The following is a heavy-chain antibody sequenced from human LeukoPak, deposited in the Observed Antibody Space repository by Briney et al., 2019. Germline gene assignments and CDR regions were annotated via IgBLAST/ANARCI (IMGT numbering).Heavy chain of an antibody. D-gene: IGHD6-13*01. CDR3: GYSSSWYVYFQH. V-gene: IGHV3-49*04. CDR2: IRSKAYGGTT. Sequence: GGSLRLSCAASGFTFSFYWMSWVRQAPGKGLEWVGFIRSKAYGGTTEYAASVKGRFTISRDDSKSIAYLQMNSLKTEDTAVYYCGYSSSWYVYFQHWGQGTLVTVSS. J-gene: IGHJ1*01. CDR1: GFTFSFYW.